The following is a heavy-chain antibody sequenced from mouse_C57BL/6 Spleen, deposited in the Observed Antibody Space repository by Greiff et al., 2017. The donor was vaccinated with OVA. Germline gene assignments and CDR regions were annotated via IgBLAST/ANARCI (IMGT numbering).Heavy chain of an antibody. CDR2: ISSGSSTI. Sequence: EVQGVESGGGLVKPGGSLKLSCAASGFTFSDYGMHWVRQAPEKGLEWVAYISSGSSTIYYADTVKGRFTISRDNAKNTLFLQMTSLRSEDTAMYYCARPFSTTVVHYYAMDYWGQGTSVTVSS. CDR3: ARPFSTTVVHYYAMDY. D-gene: IGHD1-1*01. V-gene: IGHV5-17*01. J-gene: IGHJ4*01. CDR1: GFTFSDYG.